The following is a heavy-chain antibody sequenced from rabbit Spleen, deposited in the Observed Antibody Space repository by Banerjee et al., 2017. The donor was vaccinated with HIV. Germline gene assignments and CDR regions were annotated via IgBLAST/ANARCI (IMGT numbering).Heavy chain of an antibody. D-gene: IGHD6-1*01. J-gene: IGHJ6*01. CDR3: ARDTASSFSSYDMDL. CDR2: IVGSRSGFT. V-gene: IGHV1S40*01. CDR1: GFDFSSSDY. Sequence: QSLEESGGDLVKPGASLTLTCNASGFDFSSSDYICWVRQAPGKGLEWISCIVGSRSGFTYSATWSKGRFTCSKTSSTTLTLQMTSLTVADTATYFCARDTASSFSSYDMDLWGPGTLVTVS.